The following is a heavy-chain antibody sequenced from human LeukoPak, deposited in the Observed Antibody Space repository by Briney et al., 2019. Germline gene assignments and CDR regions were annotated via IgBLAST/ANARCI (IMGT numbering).Heavy chain of an antibody. J-gene: IGHJ2*01. CDR2: ISSSGDYI. CDR1: GFIFGSHT. Sequence: GGSLRLSCAASGFIFGSHTVNWVRQAPGKGLEWVASISSSGDYIFSADSMKGRFTISRDNTKNSLFLQMSSLRAEDTAVYFCARDPGYSESVGSRWYFDLWGRGTLVTVSS. CDR3: ARDPGYSESVGSRWYFDL. D-gene: IGHD5-18*01. V-gene: IGHV3-21*01.